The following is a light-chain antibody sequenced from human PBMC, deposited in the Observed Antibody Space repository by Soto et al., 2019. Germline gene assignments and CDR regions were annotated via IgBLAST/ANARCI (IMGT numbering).Light chain of an antibody. CDR1: SSDIGAYDY. V-gene: IGLV2-14*01. CDR2: EVN. Sequence: QSGLTQPASLSGSPGQSITISCTGTSSDIGAYDYVSWFQQHPGKSPKLMISEVNNRPSGVSNRFSGSKSGNTAYLTTSGLQVEDDAEYFFFSVTTTTTHVFGTGIQVTLL. J-gene: IGLJ1*01. CDR3: FSVTTTTTHV.